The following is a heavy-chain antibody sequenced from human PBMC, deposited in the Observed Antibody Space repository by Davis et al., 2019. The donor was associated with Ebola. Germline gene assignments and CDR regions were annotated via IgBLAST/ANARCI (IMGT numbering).Heavy chain of an antibody. CDR1: GFAFDFYV. V-gene: IGHV3-23*01. Sequence: GGSLRLSCAASGFAFDFYVMSWVRQAPGKGLEWVSAISGSGGSTYYADSVKGRFTISRDNSKNTLYLQMNSLRAEDTAVYYCAKDSVIVVPTTYFDYWGQGTLVTVSS. J-gene: IGHJ4*02. D-gene: IGHD3-22*01. CDR3: AKDSVIVVPTTYFDY. CDR2: ISGSGGST.